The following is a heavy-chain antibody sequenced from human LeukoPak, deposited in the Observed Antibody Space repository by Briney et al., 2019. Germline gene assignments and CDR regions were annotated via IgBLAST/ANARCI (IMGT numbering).Heavy chain of an antibody. CDR1: GYTFTGYY. Sequence: GASVKVSCKASGYTFTGYYMHWVRQAPGQGLEWMGWINPNSGGTNYAQKFQGRVTMTRDTSISTAYMELSGLRSDDTAVYYCGQYYYDSSGYYDAFDIWGQGTMVTVSS. D-gene: IGHD3-22*01. CDR3: GQYYYDSSGYYDAFDI. CDR2: INPNSGGT. V-gene: IGHV1-2*02. J-gene: IGHJ3*02.